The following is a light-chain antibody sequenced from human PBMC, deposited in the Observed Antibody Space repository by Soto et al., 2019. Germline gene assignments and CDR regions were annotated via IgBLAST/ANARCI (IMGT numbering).Light chain of an antibody. CDR3: CSYTTSRTPYV. CDR2: DVT. V-gene: IGLV2-14*01. J-gene: IGLJ1*01. Sequence: QSALTQPASVSGSPGQSITISCTGASSDVGGYDYVSWYQQHPGKAPKLMIYDVTTRPSGVSNRFSGSKSGNTASLTISGLQAEDGADYYCCSYTTSRTPYVFGTGTKLTVL. CDR1: SSDVGGYDY.